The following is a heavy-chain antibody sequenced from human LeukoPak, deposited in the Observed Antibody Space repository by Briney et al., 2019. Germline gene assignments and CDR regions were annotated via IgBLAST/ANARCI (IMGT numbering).Heavy chain of an antibody. CDR3: AKVGSSGWAYYFDY. D-gene: IGHD6-19*01. CDR1: GFTFDDYA. V-gene: IGHV3-9*01. J-gene: IGHJ4*02. Sequence: QTGGSLRLSCAASGFTFDDYAMHWVRQAPGKGLEWVSGISWNSGSIGYADSVKGRFTISRDNAKNSLYLQMNSLRAEDTALYYCAKVGSSGWAYYFDYWGQGTLVTVSS. CDR2: ISWNSGSI.